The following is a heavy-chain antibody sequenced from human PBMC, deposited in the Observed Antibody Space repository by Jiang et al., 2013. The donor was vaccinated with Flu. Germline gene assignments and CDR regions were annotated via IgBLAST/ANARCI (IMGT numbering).Heavy chain of an antibody. Sequence: SGAEVKKPGASVKVSCTASGYTFSSYAMHWVRQAPGQRLEWMGWINAGNGNTKYAQKFQGRVTITRDTSASTAYMELSSLRSEDTAVYYCARRPNGDYLNFYFDLWGRGTLVTVSS. V-gene: IGHV1-3*01. CDR3: ARRPNGDYLNFYFDL. J-gene: IGHJ2*01. CDR2: INAGNGNT. D-gene: IGHD4-17*01. CDR1: GYTFSSYA.